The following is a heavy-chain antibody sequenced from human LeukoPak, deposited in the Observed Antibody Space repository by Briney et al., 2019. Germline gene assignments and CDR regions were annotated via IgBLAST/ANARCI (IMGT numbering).Heavy chain of an antibody. CDR2: IYHSGST. CDR1: GGSISSGGYY. J-gene: IGHJ5*02. CDR3: ARDSSDSLEWELPTDWFDP. V-gene: IGHV4-30-2*01. Sequence: NPSQTLSLTCTVSGGSISSGGYYWSWIRQPPGKGLEWIGYIYHSGSTYYNPSLKSRVTISVDRSKNQFSLKLSSVTAADTAVYYCARDSSDSLEWELPTDWFDPWGQGTLVTVSS. D-gene: IGHD1-26*01.